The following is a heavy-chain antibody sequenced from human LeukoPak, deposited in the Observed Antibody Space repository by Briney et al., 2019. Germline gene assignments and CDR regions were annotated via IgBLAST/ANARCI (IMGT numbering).Heavy chain of an antibody. CDR1: GYSISSGYY. CDR2: IYHSGST. CDR3: ARADPPYYYDGGAYYTGSDFFGY. V-gene: IGHV4-38-2*02. D-gene: IGHD3-22*01. Sequence: SETLSLTCTVSGYSISSGYYCGCTRQPPGKGLECLGRIYHSGSTYYNPPLKSQSTISVDTSKNQCSVKLSSVTAAGKAVYYCARADPPYYYDGGAYYTGSDFFGYWGRGGLVAVSS. J-gene: IGHJ4*02.